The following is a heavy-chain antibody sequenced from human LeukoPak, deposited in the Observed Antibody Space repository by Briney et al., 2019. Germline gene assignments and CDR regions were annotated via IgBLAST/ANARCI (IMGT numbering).Heavy chain of an antibody. CDR3: ARDLNSGSYPAGDY. CDR2: ISAYNGNT. V-gene: IGHV1-18*01. D-gene: IGHD1-26*01. Sequence: ASVKVSCKASGYTFTSYAMHWVRQAPGQRLEWMGWISAYNGNTNYAQKLQGRVTMTTDTSTSTAYMELRSLRSDDTAVYYCARDLNSGSYPAGDYWGQGTLVTVSS. J-gene: IGHJ4*02. CDR1: GYTFTSYA.